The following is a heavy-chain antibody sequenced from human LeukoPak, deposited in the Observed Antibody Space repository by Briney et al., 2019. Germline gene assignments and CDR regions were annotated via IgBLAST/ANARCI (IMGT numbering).Heavy chain of an antibody. CDR2: ISDSGGRA. Sequence: QAGGSLRLSCAASGFTFSNFVMSWVRQAPGKGLEWVSTISDSGGRAYYADSVKGRFTISRDNSKNTLYLQMSSLRTEDTAVYYCAKDHFEYDILTGYSDYWDQGTLVTVSS. V-gene: IGHV3-23*01. J-gene: IGHJ4*02. CDR3: AKDHFEYDILTGYSDY. CDR1: GFTFSNFV. D-gene: IGHD3-9*01.